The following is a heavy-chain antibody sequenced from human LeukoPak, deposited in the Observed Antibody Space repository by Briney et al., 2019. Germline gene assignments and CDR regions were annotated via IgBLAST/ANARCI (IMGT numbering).Heavy chain of an antibody. CDR3: AREASLYY. J-gene: IGHJ4*02. CDR2: ISAYNGNT. CDR1: GSTFTSSG. V-gene: IGHV1-18*01. Sequence: ASVKLSCKASGSTFTSSGVTSGPQSPGHRLEWMGWISAYNGNTNYAQKLQGRVTMTTDTSTSTAYMELRSLRSDDTAVYYCAREASLYYWGQGTLVTVSS.